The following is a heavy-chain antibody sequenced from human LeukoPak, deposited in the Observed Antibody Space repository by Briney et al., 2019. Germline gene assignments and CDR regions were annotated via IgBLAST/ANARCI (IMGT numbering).Heavy chain of an antibody. Sequence: GGSLRLSCAASGFIFSGYAMTWVRQAPGKGLEWVSIIGGVGGGTNYADSVRGRFTISRDNSKNTLYLQMNSLRAEDTAVYFCAKVRGYCNGGSCYWADPWGQGTLVTVSS. CDR3: AKVRGYCNGGSCYWADP. V-gene: IGHV3-23*01. J-gene: IGHJ5*02. D-gene: IGHD2-15*01. CDR1: GFIFSGYA. CDR2: IGGVGGGT.